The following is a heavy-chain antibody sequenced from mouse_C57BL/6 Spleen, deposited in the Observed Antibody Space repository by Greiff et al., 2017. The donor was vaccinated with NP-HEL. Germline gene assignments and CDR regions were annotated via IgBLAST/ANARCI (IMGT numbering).Heavy chain of an antibody. J-gene: IGHJ2*01. CDR3: ARRGSVVEDCDY. Sequence: QVQLQQPGAELVKPGASVKLSCKASGYTFTSYWMHWVKQRPGQGLEWIGMIHPNSGSTNYNEKFKSKATLTVYKSSSTAYMQLSSLTSEDSAVYYCARRGSVVEDCDYWGQGTTLTVSS. CDR1: GYTFTSYW. V-gene: IGHV1-64*01. D-gene: IGHD1-1*01. CDR2: IHPNSGST.